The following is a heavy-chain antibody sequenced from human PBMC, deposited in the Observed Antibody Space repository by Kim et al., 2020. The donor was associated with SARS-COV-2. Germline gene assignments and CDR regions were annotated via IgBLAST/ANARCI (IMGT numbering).Heavy chain of an antibody. D-gene: IGHD6-13*01. Sequence: SETLSLTCTVSGASISSSTYYWGWIRQPPGRRLEWIATMYYSGSTYYNPSLKSRVTMSGDPSKNQFSLKLTSVPAADTAVYYCGWGGSSLYSRFDYWGQG. CDR1: GASISSSTYY. J-gene: IGHJ4*02. CDR3: GWGGSSLYSRFDY. V-gene: IGHV4-39*01. CDR2: MYYSGST.